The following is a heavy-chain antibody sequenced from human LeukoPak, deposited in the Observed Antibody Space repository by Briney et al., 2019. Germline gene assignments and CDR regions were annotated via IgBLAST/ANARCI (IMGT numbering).Heavy chain of an antibody. CDR1: GGSINNYF. D-gene: IGHD6-13*01. CDR2: IYYSGGS. J-gene: IGHJ5*02. CDR3: ARDGEVLSSSWFWFDP. V-gene: IGHV4-59*12. Sequence: SETLSLTCTVSGGSINNYFWSWIRQPPGKGLESIGYIYYSGGSNYNPSLKSRVTISVDTSKNQFSLQLSSVTAADTAVYYCARDGEVLSSSWFWFDPWGQGTLVTVSS.